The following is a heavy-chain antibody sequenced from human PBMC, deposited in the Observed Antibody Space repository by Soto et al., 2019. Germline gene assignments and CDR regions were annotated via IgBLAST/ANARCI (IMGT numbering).Heavy chain of an antibody. D-gene: IGHD3-16*02. CDR2: IYYSGNP. CDR3: ARVPVRIFGGVIASAYFDY. V-gene: IGHV4-59*01. Sequence: SETLCLTCTVSGGSISSYYWSWIRQPPGKGLEWIGYIYYSGNPKYSSSLKSRVTISVDMSEKQFSLKLTSVTAADTAVYYCARVPVRIFGGVIASAYFDYWGRGTLVTLSS. J-gene: IGHJ4*02. CDR1: GGSISSYY.